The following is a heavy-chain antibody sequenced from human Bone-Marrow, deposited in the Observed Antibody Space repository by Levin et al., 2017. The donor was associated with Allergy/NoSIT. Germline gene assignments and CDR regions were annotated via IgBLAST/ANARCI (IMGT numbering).Heavy chain of an antibody. Sequence: PGGSLRLSCAASGFTFDDYAMHWVRQAPGKGLEWVSGISWNSGSIGYADSVKGRFTISRDNAKNSLYLQMNSLRAEDTALYYCAKGSVRYDSSGYYGWFDPWGQGTLVTVSS. V-gene: IGHV3-9*01. CDR2: ISWNSGSI. D-gene: IGHD3-22*01. CDR3: AKGSVRYDSSGYYGWFDP. CDR1: GFTFDDYA. J-gene: IGHJ5*02.